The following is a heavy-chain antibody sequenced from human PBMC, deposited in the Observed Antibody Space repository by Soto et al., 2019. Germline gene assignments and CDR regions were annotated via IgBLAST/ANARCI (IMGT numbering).Heavy chain of an antibody. CDR2: ISHRGST. CDR3: ARARGSDSSSWYKQFDY. CDR1: GGSISSGGYS. V-gene: IGHV4-30-2*01. Sequence: SETLSLTCAVSGGSISSGGYSWSWIRQPPGMGLEWVGYISHRGSTSYNPSLKSRVTISVDMSKNQFSLKLTSVTAADTAVYYCARARGSDSSSWYKQFDYWVQGALVTAPQ. J-gene: IGHJ4*02. D-gene: IGHD6-13*01.